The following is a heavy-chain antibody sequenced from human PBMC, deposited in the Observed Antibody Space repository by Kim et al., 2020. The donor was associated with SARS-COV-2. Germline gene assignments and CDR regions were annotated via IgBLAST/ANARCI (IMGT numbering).Heavy chain of an antibody. Sequence: SETLSLTCTVSGYSISSTYSINSDYFWGWIRQPPGKGLEWIATIYHNGSTYYNPSLKSRATISLDTSKNRFSLKLNSVTAADTAVYYCARDYGANFGEFYFDCWGQGTLVTVSS. CDR2: IYHNGST. CDR3: ARDYGANFGEFYFDC. J-gene: IGHJ4*02. CDR1: GYSISSTYSINSDYF. V-gene: IGHV4-38-2*02. D-gene: IGHD3-10*01.